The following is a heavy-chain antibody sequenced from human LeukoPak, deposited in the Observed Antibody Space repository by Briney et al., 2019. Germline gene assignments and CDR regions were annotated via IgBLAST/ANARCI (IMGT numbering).Heavy chain of an antibody. J-gene: IGHJ4*02. CDR2: INPNSGGT. Sequence: ASVKVSCKASGYTFTGYYMHWVRQAPGQGLEWMGWINPNSGGTNYAQKFQGRVTMTRDTSISTAYMELSRLRSDDTAVYYCARAPTQYGSGSYYSEGYWGQGTLVTVSS. V-gene: IGHV1-2*02. CDR1: GYTFTGYY. CDR3: ARAPTQYGSGSYYSEGY. D-gene: IGHD3-10*01.